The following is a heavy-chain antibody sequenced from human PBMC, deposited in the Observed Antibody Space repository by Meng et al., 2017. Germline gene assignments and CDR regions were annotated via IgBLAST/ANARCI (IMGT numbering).Heavy chain of an antibody. CDR1: GYTFTSYG. J-gene: IGHJ4*02. V-gene: IGHV1-18*01. D-gene: IGHD3-22*01. CDR3: ARVSHTYYYDSSGYYSSDY. CDR2: ISAYNGNT. Sequence: QVQLVHSGAEVKKPGASVKGSCKASGYTFTSYGISWVRQAPGQGLEWMGWISAYNGNTNYTQKLQGRVTMTTDTSTSTAYMELRSLRSDDTAVYYCARVSHTYYYDSSGYYSSDYWGQGTLVTVSS.